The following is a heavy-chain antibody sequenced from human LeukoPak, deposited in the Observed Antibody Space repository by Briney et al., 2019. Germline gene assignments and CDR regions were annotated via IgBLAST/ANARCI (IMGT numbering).Heavy chain of an antibody. CDR3: APDLRGSAWSLDD. Sequence: GGSLRLSCAAFGFTFRHYNMNWVRQAPGKGLEWVSLIGSSGGGTYFADSVKGRFTISRDNSKNTLYLQMDGLRAEDTAIYYCAPDLRGSAWSLDDWGQGTLVTVSS. D-gene: IGHD6-13*01. CDR1: GFTFRHYN. V-gene: IGHV3-23*01. CDR2: IGSSGGGT. J-gene: IGHJ4*02.